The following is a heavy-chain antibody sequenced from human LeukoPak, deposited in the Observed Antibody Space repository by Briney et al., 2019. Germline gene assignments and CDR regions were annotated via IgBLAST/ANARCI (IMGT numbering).Heavy chain of an antibody. J-gene: IGHJ5*02. CDR1: GYSFTNYS. CDR3: ARGCPLEAPGNWLDP. CDR2: INAKTGAT. D-gene: IGHD6-13*01. Sequence: ASVKVSCKASGYSFTNYSLDWVRQAPGQGLEWLGMINAKTGATYYAQGFQGRLTMTRDTSTSTVYMDLSGLRSEDTAVYYCARGCPLEAPGNWLDPWGQGTLVTVSS. V-gene: IGHV1-46*01.